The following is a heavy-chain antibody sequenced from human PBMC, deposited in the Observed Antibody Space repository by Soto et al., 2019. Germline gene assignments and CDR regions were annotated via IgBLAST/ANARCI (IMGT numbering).Heavy chain of an antibody. D-gene: IGHD3-22*01. J-gene: IGHJ4*02. Sequence: GGSLRLSCAASGFTFGSYTMIWVRQAPGKGLEWVSAISVSGGSTYYADSVKGRFTISRDNSKNTLYLQMNSLRAEDTAVYYCAKRAPPDSSGYSLGYWGQGTLVTVSS. CDR1: GFTFGSYT. CDR2: ISVSGGST. V-gene: IGHV3-23*01. CDR3: AKRAPPDSSGYSLGY.